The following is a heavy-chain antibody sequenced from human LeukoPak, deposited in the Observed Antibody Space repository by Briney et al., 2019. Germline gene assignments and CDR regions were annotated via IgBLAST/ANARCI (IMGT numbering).Heavy chain of an antibody. CDR2: ISYSGST. Sequence: SETLPLTCTVSGGSISSYYWSWIRQPPGKGLEWIGYISYSGSTNYNPSLKSRVTMSVDTSKNQFSLKLSSVTDADTAVYYCARLSGVATITDWGQGNLVTVSS. D-gene: IGHD5-24*01. CDR3: ARLSGVATITD. J-gene: IGHJ4*02. V-gene: IGHV4-59*08. CDR1: GGSISSYY.